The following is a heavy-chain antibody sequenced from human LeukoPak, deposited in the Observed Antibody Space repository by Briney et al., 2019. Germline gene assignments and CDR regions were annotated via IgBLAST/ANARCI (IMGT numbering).Heavy chain of an antibody. J-gene: IGHJ4*02. Sequence: GASVTVSCKASGGTFSSHAISWVRQAPGQGLEWMGRIIPIFGVTNYAQKFQGRVTITADKSTGTVYMEVSRLRSEDTAVYSCARGNVAAPMSLANWDQGTRVTVSS. CDR2: IIPIFGVT. V-gene: IGHV1-69*04. CDR3: ARGNVAAPMSLAN. D-gene: IGHD3-10*02. CDR1: GGTFSSHA.